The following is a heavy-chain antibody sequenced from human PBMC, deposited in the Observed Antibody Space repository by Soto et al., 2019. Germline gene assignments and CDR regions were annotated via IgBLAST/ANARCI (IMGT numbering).Heavy chain of an antibody. Sequence: GGSLRLSCAASGFTFSSYAMSWVRQAPGKGLEWVSAISGSGGSTYYADSVKGRFTISRDNSKNTLYLQMNSLRAEDTAVYFCANGKSARIAVAGTRLDYWGQGTLVTVSS. J-gene: IGHJ4*02. D-gene: IGHD6-19*01. V-gene: IGHV3-23*01. CDR1: GFTFSSYA. CDR2: ISGSGGST. CDR3: ANGKSARIAVAGTRLDY.